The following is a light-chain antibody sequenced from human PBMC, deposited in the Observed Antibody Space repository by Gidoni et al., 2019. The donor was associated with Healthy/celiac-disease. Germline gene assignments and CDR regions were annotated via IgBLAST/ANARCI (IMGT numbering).Light chain of an antibody. CDR3: QQYYSTPLT. J-gene: IGKJ4*01. CDR2: WAS. Sequence: DIVMTQTPDSLAVSLGERATPNCKSSQSVLYSSNNKNYLTWYQQKPGQPPKLLIYWASNRESGVPDRFSGSGSGTDFTLTISSLQAEDVAVYYCQQYYSTPLTFGGGTKVEIK. V-gene: IGKV4-1*01. CDR1: QSVLYSSNNKNY.